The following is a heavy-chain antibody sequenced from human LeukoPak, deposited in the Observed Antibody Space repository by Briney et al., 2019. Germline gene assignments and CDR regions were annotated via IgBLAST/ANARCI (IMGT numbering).Heavy chain of an antibody. CDR2: INPNSGGT. J-gene: IGHJ5*02. V-gene: IGHV1-2*02. D-gene: IGHD3-10*01. Sequence: ASVKVSCKASGYTFTGYYMHWVRQAPGQGLEWMGWINPNSGGTNYAQKFQGRVTMTRDTSISTAYMELSRLRSDDTAVYYCAREGGPTPGWFDPWGQGTLVPVSS. CDR1: GYTFTGYY. CDR3: AREGGPTPGWFDP.